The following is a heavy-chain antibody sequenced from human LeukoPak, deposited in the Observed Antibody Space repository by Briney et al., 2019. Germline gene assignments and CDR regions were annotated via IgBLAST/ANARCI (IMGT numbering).Heavy chain of an antibody. D-gene: IGHD2/OR15-2a*01. CDR3: ATEYFWAFNF. CDR2: IKANKDGGTT. V-gene: IGHV3-15*01. CDR1: GFTFSDAW. Sequence: GGSLRLSCSASGFTFSDAWMTWVRQAPGKGLEWVGRIKANKDGGTTESAVPVKGRITISRDDSKNMVYLQMNGLKIEDTAVYYCATEYFWAFNFWGQGSLVTVSS. J-gene: IGHJ4*02.